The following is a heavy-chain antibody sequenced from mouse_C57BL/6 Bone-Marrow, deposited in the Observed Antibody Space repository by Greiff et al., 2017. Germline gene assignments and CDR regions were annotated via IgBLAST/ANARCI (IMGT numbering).Heavy chain of an antibody. J-gene: IGHJ4*01. Sequence: VQLQQSGAELARPGASVKMSCKASGYNFTSYGISWVKQRTGQGLEWIGEIYPRSGNTYYTEKFKVKATLTADKSSSTAYMALRTLTSEDSAVFFCARPTPCAMDYWGQGTSVTVSS. CDR2: IYPRSGNT. CDR1: GYNFTSYG. CDR3: ARPTPCAMDY. V-gene: IGHV1-81*01.